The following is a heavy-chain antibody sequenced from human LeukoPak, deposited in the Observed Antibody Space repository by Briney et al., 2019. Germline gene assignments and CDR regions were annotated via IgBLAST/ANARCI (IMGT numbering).Heavy chain of an antibody. CDR3: ARSAYCGGDCPSDY. CDR1: GFTFSSYS. Sequence: PGGSLRLSCAASGFTFSSYSMNWVRQAPGKGLEWVSSISSSSSYIYYADSVKGRFTISRDNAKNSLYLQVNSLRAEDTAVYYCARSAYCGGDCPSDYWGQGTLVTVSS. J-gene: IGHJ4*02. CDR2: ISSSSSYI. V-gene: IGHV3-21*01. D-gene: IGHD2-21*02.